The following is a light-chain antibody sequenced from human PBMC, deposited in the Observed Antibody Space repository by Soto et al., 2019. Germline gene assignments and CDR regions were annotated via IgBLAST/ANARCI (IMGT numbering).Light chain of an antibody. CDR2: GAS. CDR3: QQYTDSRT. V-gene: IGKV3-15*01. Sequence: EIVMTQSPATLSVSPGERATLSCRASQSVSSNLAWYQKKPGQAPRLLIYGASTRATGIPARFSGSGSATEFTLTISRLEPEDFAVYYCQQYTDSRTFGQGTKVEIK. CDR1: QSVSSN. J-gene: IGKJ1*01.